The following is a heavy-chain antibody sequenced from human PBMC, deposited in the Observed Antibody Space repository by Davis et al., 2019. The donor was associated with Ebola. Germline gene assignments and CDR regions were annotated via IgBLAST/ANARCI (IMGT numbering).Heavy chain of an antibody. V-gene: IGHV3-33*01. CDR3: ARDLLRLGDFWSGYYSGSHYYGMDV. CDR1: GFTFSSFG. CDR2: IWYDGSNK. Sequence: PGGSLRLSCAASGFTFSSFGMHWVRQAPGKGLEWVAVIWYDGSNKYYADSVKGRFTISRDNSKNTLYLQMNSLRAEDTAVYYCARDLLRLGDFWSGYYSGSHYYGMDVWGQGTTVTVSS. D-gene: IGHD3-3*01. J-gene: IGHJ6*02.